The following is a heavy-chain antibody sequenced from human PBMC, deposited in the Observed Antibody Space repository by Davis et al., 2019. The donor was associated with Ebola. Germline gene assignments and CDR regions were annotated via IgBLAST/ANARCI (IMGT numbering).Heavy chain of an antibody. V-gene: IGHV3-11*01. D-gene: IGHD1-1*01. J-gene: IGHJ5*02. Sequence: GESLKISCAASGFTFSDYYMSWMRQAPGKGLEWVSYIGPSGTTIYSADSVKGRFTISRDNATTSLSLQMKSLLAEDTAFYFCTRHNYPWAWGQGTLVTVSS. CDR3: TRHNYPWA. CDR2: IGPSGTTI. CDR1: GFTFSDYY.